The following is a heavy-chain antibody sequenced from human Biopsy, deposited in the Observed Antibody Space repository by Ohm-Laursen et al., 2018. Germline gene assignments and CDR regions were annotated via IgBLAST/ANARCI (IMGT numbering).Heavy chain of an antibody. D-gene: IGHD2/OR15-2a*01. CDR1: GVTFDTYA. Sequence: SVKVSCKSSGVTFDTYAFGWVRQAPGQGPEWMGGRIPYFNTIYYARNFQDRAVITADRSARTTDMQLSGLRPDDTAVYYCVGGQRGPPIGVTVPGDAFDLWGPGTMVTVSP. V-gene: IGHV1-69*13. CDR2: RIPYFNTI. CDR3: VGGQRGPPIGVTVPGDAFDL. J-gene: IGHJ3*01.